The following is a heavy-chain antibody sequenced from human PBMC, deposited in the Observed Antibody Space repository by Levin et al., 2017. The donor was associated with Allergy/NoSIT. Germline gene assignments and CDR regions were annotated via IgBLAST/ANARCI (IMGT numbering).Heavy chain of an antibody. CDR2: MNPKRGET. V-gene: IGHV1-8*01. CDR3: AGVRSGFFST. D-gene: IGHD3-22*01. CDR1: GYNFYTLD. J-gene: IGHJ5*02. Sequence: ASVKVSCKASGYNFYTLDINWVRQAPRQGLEWMGWMNPKRGETGYAQQFQDRVTMTRDTSKSTAYLELRSLTTEDTAVYYCAGVRSGFFSTWGQGTLVTVSS.